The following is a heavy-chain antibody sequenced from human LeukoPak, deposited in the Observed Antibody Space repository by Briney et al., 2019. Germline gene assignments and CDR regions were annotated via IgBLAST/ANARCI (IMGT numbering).Heavy chain of an antibody. Sequence: PSETLSLTCTVSGGSISSSSYYWGWIRQPPGKGLEWIESIYYSGSTYYNPSLKSRVTISVDTSKNQFSLKLSSVTAADTAVYYCARQWELLLSPFDYWGQGTLVTVSS. CDR1: GGSISSSSYY. V-gene: IGHV4-39*01. D-gene: IGHD2-15*01. CDR2: IYYSGST. CDR3: ARQWELLLSPFDY. J-gene: IGHJ4*02.